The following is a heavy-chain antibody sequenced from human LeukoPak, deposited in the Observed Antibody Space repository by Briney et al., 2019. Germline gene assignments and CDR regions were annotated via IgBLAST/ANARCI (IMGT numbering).Heavy chain of an antibody. CDR3: ARDDLEYSSGWYDFDWFDP. CDR2: IWYDGSNK. Sequence: GGSLRLSCAASGFTFSSYGMHWVRQAPGKGLEWVAVIWYDGSNKYYADSVKGRFTISRDNSKNTLYLQMNSLRAEDTAVYYCARDDLEYSSGWYDFDWFDPWGQGTLVTVSS. J-gene: IGHJ5*02. V-gene: IGHV3-33*01. D-gene: IGHD6-13*01. CDR1: GFTFSSYG.